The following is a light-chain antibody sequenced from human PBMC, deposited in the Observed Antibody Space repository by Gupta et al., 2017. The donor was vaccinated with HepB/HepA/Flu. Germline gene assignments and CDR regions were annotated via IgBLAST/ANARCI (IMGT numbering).Light chain of an antibody. Sequence: SYVLTQPPSVSVAPGKTVSITCGGNNIGTKRCALVPAEARPGPCMVIYNDSDRPSGIPERFSGSNSGSTATLTISRVEAGDEAEYSCQVWDNSDDSAVFGGGTKLTVL. CDR2: NDS. CDR3: QVWDNSDDSAV. J-gene: IGLJ2*01. V-gene: IGLV3-21*04. CDR1: NIGTKR.